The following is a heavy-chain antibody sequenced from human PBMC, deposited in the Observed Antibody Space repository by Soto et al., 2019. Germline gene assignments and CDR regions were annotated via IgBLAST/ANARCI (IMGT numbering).Heavy chain of an antibody. CDR3: ARRGSAWSFDY. V-gene: IGHV5-51*01. J-gene: IGHJ4*02. D-gene: IGHD6-19*01. Sequence: GEALKISCECFGYDFTTYWIGWVRQMPGKGLEWMGIIYPVDSDTKYSSSFQGQVSISVDKSISTAYLQWHSLKASDTAMYFCARRGSAWSFDYWGQGTLVTVSS. CDR1: GYDFTTYW. CDR2: IYPVDSDT.